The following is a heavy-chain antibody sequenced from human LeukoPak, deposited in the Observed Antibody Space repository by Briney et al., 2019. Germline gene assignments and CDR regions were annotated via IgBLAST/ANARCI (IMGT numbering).Heavy chain of an antibody. J-gene: IGHJ3*02. CDR1: GFTFSSYG. CDR3: TRLGPDAFDI. CDR2: IRYDGSNK. V-gene: IGHV3-30*02. Sequence: GGSLRLSCAASGFTFSSYGMHWVRQAPGKGLEWVAFIRYDGSNKYYADSVKGRFTISRDNGQSTLYLQLNSLRVEDTALYYCTRLGPDAFDIWGQGTMVTVSS. D-gene: IGHD3-16*01.